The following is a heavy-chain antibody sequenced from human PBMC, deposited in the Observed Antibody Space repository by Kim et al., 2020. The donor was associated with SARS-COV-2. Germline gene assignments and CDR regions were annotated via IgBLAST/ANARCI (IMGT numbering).Heavy chain of an antibody. V-gene: IGHV3-30*18. J-gene: IGHJ4*02. CDR2: ISYDGSNK. CDR1: GFTFSSYG. Sequence: GGSLRLSCAASGFTFSSYGMHWVRQAPGKGLEWVAVISYDGSNKYYADSVKGRFTISRDNSKNTLYLQMTSLRAEDTAVYYCAKDDGAVAGWGFDYWGQGTLVTVSS. D-gene: IGHD6-19*01. CDR3: AKDDGAVAGWGFDY.